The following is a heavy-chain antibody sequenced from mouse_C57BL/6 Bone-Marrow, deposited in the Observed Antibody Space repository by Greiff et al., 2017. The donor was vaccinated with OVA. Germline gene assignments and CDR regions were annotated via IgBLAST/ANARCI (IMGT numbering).Heavy chain of an antibody. CDR3: AAYYSNYVDY. D-gene: IGHD2-5*01. CDR2: ISSGGSYT. CDR1: GFTFSSYG. V-gene: IGHV5-6*02. Sequence: EVKLEESGGDLVKPGGSLKLSCAASGFTFSSYGMSWVRQTPDKRLEWVATISSGGSYTYYPDSVKGRFTISRDNAKNTLYLQMSSLKSEDTAMYYCAAYYSNYVDYWGQGTTLTVSS. J-gene: IGHJ2*01.